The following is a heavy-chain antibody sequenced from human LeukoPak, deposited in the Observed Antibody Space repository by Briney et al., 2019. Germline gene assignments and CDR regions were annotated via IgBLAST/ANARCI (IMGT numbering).Heavy chain of an antibody. CDR3: ARHPAAVTRGANFDY. CDR2: IYYSGST. CDR1: GGSISSYY. J-gene: IGHJ4*02. D-gene: IGHD4-17*01. Sequence: SETLSLTCSVSGGSISSYYWGWIRQPPGKGLEWIGSIYYSGSTYYNPSLKSRVTMTVHTSKNQFSLNLTSVTAADTAVYYCARHPAAVTRGANFDYWGQGTLVTVSS. V-gene: IGHV4-39*01.